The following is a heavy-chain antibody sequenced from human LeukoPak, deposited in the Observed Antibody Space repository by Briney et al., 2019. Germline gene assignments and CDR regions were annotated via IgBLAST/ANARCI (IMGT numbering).Heavy chain of an antibody. J-gene: IGHJ6*02. D-gene: IGHD1-14*01. V-gene: IGHV1-18*04. CDR2: ISPYNGNT. CDR3: ARYKYYYGMDV. CDR1: GYNFIGSG. Sequence: HGASVKVSCKASGYNFIGSGVTWVRQAPGQGLEWMGWISPYNGNTNFAQKLQGRVTMTTDTPTSTAYTELRSLTSDDTAVYYCARYKYYYGMDVWGQGTTVAVSS.